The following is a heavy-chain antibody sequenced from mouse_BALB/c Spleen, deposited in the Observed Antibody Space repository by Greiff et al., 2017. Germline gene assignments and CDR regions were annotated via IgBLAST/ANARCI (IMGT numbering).Heavy chain of an antibody. Sequence: EVQLVESGAGLVKPGGSLKLSCAASGFTFSSYAMSWVRQTPEQRLEWVATISSGGSYTYYPDSVKGRSTISSDNAKNTLYLQISSLRSEDTAMYYGARIDEGGYDYWGQGTTLTVSS. J-gene: IGHJ2*01. CDR2: ISSGGSYT. V-gene: IGHV5-9-3*01. D-gene: IGHD1-2*01. CDR1: GFTFSSYA. CDR3: ARIDEGGYDY.